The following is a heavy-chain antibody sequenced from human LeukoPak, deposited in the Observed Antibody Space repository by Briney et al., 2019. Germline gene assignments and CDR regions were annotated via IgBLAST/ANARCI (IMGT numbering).Heavy chain of an antibody. Sequence: PSETLSLTCGVYGGPFSGYYWSWIRQPPGKGLEWIGEINHSGSTNYNPSLTSRVTMPVDTSKNQFSLKLSSVTAADTAVYYCASLKVVVVPYCFDSWGQGTLVTVSS. CDR2: INHSGST. V-gene: IGHV4-34*01. D-gene: IGHD2-15*01. CDR3: ASLKVVVVPYCFDS. J-gene: IGHJ4*02. CDR1: GGPFSGYY.